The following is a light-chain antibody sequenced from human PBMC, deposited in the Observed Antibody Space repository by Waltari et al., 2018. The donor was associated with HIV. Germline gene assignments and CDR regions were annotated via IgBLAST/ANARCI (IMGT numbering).Light chain of an antibody. CDR1: QSVSSY. Sequence: EIVLTQSPATLSLSPGERATLPCRASQSVSSYLAWYQQKPGQAPRLLIYDASNRATGIPARFSGSGSGTDFTRTISSLEPEDFAVYYCQQRSNWPPGITFGGGTKVEIK. CDR2: DAS. J-gene: IGKJ4*01. CDR3: QQRSNWPPGIT. V-gene: IGKV3-11*01.